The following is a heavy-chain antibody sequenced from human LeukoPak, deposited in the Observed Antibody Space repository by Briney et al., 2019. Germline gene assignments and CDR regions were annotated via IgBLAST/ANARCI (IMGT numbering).Heavy chain of an antibody. Sequence: ASVKVSCKASGYTFTSYYMHWVRQAPGQGLEWMGIINPSGGSTSYAQKFQGRVTMTRDTSTSTVYMELSSLRSEDTAVYYCARVHGSGSYMDYFYYMDVWGKGTTVTVSS. CDR2: INPSGGST. CDR3: ARVHGSGSYMDYFYYMDV. D-gene: IGHD3-10*01. J-gene: IGHJ6*03. CDR1: GYTFTSYY. V-gene: IGHV1-46*01.